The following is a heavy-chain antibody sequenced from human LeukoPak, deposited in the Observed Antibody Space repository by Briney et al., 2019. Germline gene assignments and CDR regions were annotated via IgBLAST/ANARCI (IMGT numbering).Heavy chain of an antibody. V-gene: IGHV1-46*01. CDR2: INPSGGST. Sequence: ASVKVSCKASGCTFTSYYMHWVRQAPGQGLEWMGIINPSGGSTSYAQKFQGRVTMTRDTSTSTVYMELSSLRSDDTAVYYCARDGTGRGCDYWGQGTLVTVSS. CDR3: ARDGTGRGCDY. CDR1: GCTFTSYY. J-gene: IGHJ4*02. D-gene: IGHD6-13*01.